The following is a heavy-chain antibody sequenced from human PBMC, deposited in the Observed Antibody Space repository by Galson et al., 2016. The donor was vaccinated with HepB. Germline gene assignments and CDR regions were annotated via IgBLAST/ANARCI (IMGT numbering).Heavy chain of an antibody. V-gene: IGHV4-39*01. Sequence: ETLSLTCIVSGGSISSSSYYWGWIRQPPGKGLEWIGNIYYSGSTYYNPSLKSRVTISVDTSKNRFSLKLISVTAADTAVYYCARHRYYYGSGYSPDYWGQGTLVTVSS. J-gene: IGHJ4*02. CDR1: GGSISSSSYY. CDR3: ARHRYYYGSGYSPDY. CDR2: IYYSGST. D-gene: IGHD3-10*01.